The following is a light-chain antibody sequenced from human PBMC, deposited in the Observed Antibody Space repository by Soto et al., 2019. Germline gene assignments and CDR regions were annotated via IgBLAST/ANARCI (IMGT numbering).Light chain of an antibody. CDR2: GAS. CDR3: PLYDTCPST. CDR1: QGVSRK. Sequence: EIERKRSAAGQCVDPGGRPTITCRASQGVSRKLAWYQQKSGQAPRLLISGASTGATGIPARFSGSGSGTEFTLTISGLQSRDCAIYCCPLYDTCPSTFGEGTKVDI. V-gene: IGKV3-15*01. J-gene: IGKJ4*01.